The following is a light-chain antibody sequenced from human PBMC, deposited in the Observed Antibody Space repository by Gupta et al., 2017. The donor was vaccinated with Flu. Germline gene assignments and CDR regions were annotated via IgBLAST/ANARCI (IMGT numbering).Light chain of an antibody. Sequence: QSMLTQPPSASGTPGQRVTLSCSGSSSNIGSNSVNWYQQLPGTAPNLLIYNNNKRPSGVPDRFSASKSGTSAALAISGLQSDEEADYYCEAWDDSLHGRVIFGGGTKLTVL. J-gene: IGLJ2*01. CDR3: EAWDDSLHGRVI. CDR2: NNN. V-gene: IGLV1-44*01. CDR1: SSNIGSNS.